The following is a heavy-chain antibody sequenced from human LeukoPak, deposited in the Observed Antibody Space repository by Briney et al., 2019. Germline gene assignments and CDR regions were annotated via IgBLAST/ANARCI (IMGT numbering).Heavy chain of an antibody. D-gene: IGHD2-2*01. CDR3: ARCRDRRTVPAARYWFDP. V-gene: IGHV4-39*07. CDR1: GGSISSSSYY. Sequence: ASETLSLTCTVSGGSISSSSYYWGWIRQPPGKGLEWIGEINHSGSTNYNPSLKSRVTISVDTSKNQFSLKLSSVTAADTAVYYCARCRDRRTVPAARYWFDPWGQGTLVTVSS. J-gene: IGHJ5*02. CDR2: INHSGST.